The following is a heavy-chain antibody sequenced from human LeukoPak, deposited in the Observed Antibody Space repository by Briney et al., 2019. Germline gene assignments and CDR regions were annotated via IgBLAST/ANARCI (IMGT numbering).Heavy chain of an antibody. V-gene: IGHV3-33*01. CDR3: ARNQDYGVYNSVGAFDI. CDR1: GFTFSSYG. D-gene: IGHD4-17*01. J-gene: IGHJ3*02. CDR2: IWYDGSNK. Sequence: GGSLRLACAASGFTFSSYGMHWVRQAPGKGLEWVAVIWYDGSNKYYADSVKGRFTISRDNSKNTLYLQMNSLRAEDTAVYYCARNQDYGVYNSVGAFDIWGQGTMVTVSS.